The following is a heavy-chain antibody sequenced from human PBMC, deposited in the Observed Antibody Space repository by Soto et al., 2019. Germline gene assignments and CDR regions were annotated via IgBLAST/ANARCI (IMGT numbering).Heavy chain of an antibody. Sequence: PSETLSLTCTVSGGSVSGRSCYWSWIRQPPGKGLEWIGYIYYSGSTNYNPSLKSRVTISVDTSKNQFSLKLSSVTAADTAVYYCARSITMVRGADYYGMDVWGQGTTVTVSS. V-gene: IGHV4-61*01. CDR1: GGSVSGRSCY. CDR2: IYYSGST. CDR3: ARSITMVRGADYYGMDV. D-gene: IGHD3-10*01. J-gene: IGHJ6*02.